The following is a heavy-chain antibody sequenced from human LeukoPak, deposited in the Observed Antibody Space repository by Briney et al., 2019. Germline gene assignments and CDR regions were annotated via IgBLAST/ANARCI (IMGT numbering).Heavy chain of an antibody. V-gene: IGHV4-30-4*01. CDR2: IYYSGST. CDR3: ARGGGYGSGKNWFDP. CDR1: GGSISSGDYY. J-gene: IGHJ5*02. Sequence: SQTLSLTCTVSGGSISSGDYYWSWIRQPPGKGLEWIGYIYYSGSTYYNPSLKSRVTISVDTSKNQFSLKLSSVTAADTAVYYCARGGGYGSGKNWFDPWGQGTLVTVSS. D-gene: IGHD3-10*01.